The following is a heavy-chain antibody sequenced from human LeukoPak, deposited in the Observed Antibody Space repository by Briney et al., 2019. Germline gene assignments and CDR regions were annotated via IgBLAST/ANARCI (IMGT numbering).Heavy chain of an antibody. CDR3: AKLAHSSSPDIDY. V-gene: IGHV3-23*01. CDR2: VSSNGGST. J-gene: IGHJ4*02. Sequence: TGGSLRLSXAASGFTFSSYAMSWVRQAPGKGLEWVSTVSSNGGSTYYADSVKGRFTISRDNSKNTLYVQVNSLRAEDTGVYYCAKLAHSSSPDIDYWGQGTVVTVSS. D-gene: IGHD6-6*01. CDR1: GFTFSSYA.